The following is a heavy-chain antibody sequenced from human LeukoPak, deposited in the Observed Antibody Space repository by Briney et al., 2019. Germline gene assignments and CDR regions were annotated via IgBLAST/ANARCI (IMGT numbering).Heavy chain of an antibody. J-gene: IGHJ4*02. D-gene: IGHD6-13*01. CDR1: GVSISSYY. V-gene: IGHV4-59*01. CDR3: ARAPTYSSSWYYFDY. CDR2: IYYSGST. Sequence: SETLSPTCTVSGVSISSYYWSWIRQPPGKGLEWIGYIYYSGSTNYNPSLKSRVTISVDTSKNQFSLKLSSVTAADTAVYYCARAPTYSSSWYYFDYWGQGTLVTVSS.